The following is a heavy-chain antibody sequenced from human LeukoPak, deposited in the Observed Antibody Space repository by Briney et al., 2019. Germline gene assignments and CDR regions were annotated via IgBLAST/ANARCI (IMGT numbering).Heavy chain of an antibody. D-gene: IGHD2-2*01. Sequence: GGSLRLSCAASGFTFSSYAMSWVRQAPGKGLEWASSISSSSSYIYYADSVKGRFTISRDNAKNSLYLQMNSLRAEDTAVYYCARGRRGSSTSCHDYWGQGTLVTVSS. CDR2: ISSSSSYI. CDR3: ARGRRGSSTSCHDY. CDR1: GFTFSSYA. V-gene: IGHV3-21*01. J-gene: IGHJ4*02.